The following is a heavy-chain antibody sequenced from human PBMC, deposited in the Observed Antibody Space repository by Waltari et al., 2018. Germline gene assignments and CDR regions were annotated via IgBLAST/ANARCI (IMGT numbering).Heavy chain of an antibody. CDR2: INPSGGST. D-gene: IGHD2-15*01. V-gene: IGHV1-46*01. Sequence: QVQLVQSGAEVKKPGASVKVSCKASGYTFTSYYMHWVRQAPGQGLEWMGIINPSGGSTSYAQKFQGRVTMTRDTSTSTVYMELSSLRSEDTAVYYCARDQGDIVVVVAAPGDYWGQGTLVTVSS. CDR3: ARDQGDIVVVVAAPGDY. J-gene: IGHJ4*02. CDR1: GYTFTSYY.